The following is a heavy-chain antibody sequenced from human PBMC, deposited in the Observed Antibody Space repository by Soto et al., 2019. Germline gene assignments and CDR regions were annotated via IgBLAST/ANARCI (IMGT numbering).Heavy chain of an antibody. Sequence: ASVKVSFQGSGFTFSSYGFSWVRQAPGQGLEWMGWISVYNGNTNYAQKLQGRGTMTADTSTSTAYMELRSLRSDDTAVYYCARAESMDVWGQGTTVTVSS. CDR2: ISVYNGNT. CDR1: GFTFSSYG. J-gene: IGHJ6*02. V-gene: IGHV1-18*01. CDR3: ARAESMDV.